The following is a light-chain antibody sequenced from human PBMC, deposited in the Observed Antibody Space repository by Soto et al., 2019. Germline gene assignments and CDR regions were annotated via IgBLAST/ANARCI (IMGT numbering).Light chain of an antibody. J-gene: IGLJ2*01. CDR1: SSYVGGYFH. CDR3: ISYTSSSTPVL. V-gene: IGLV2-14*03. Sequence: QSALTQPASVSGSPGQSITISCTVTSSYVGGYFHVSWYQQHPPTAPKLIIYDVTARPSGISNRFSGSKSGNTASLTISGIQPEDEADYYCISYTSSSTPVLFGGGTKLTVL. CDR2: DVT.